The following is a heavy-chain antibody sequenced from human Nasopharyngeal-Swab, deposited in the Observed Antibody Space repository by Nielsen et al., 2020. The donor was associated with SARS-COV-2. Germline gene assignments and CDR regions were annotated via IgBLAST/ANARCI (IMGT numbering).Heavy chain of an antibody. CDR1: GGSFSGYY. D-gene: IGHD2-2*01. J-gene: IGHJ5*02. CDR2: TNHSGST. Sequence: SETLSLTCAVYGGSFSGYYWSWIRQPPGKGLEWIGETNHSGSTNYNPSLKSRVTISVDTSKNQFSLKLSSVTAADTAVYYCARGRYCSSTSCYPKLRDWFDPWGQGTLVTVSS. V-gene: IGHV4-34*01. CDR3: ARGRYCSSTSCYPKLRDWFDP.